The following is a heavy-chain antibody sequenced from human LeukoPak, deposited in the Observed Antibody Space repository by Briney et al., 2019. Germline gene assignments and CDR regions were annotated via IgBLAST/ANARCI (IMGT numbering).Heavy chain of an antibody. V-gene: IGHV3-30-3*01. CDR3: ARGGQGYDLNWFDP. CDR1: GFTFSSYT. CDR2: ISYDGSNK. Sequence: GGSLRLSCAASGFTFSSYTIHWVRQAPGKGLEWVTIISYDGSNKYYADSVKGRFTISRDNSKNTLYLQMNSLRAADTAVYYCARGGQGYDLNWFDPWGQGTLVTVSS. D-gene: IGHD3-3*01. J-gene: IGHJ5*02.